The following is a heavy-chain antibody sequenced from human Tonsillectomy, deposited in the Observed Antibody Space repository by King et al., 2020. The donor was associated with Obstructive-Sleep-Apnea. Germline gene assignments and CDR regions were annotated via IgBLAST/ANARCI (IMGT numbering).Heavy chain of an antibody. J-gene: IGHJ4*02. CDR1: GFTFSSYA. Sequence: VQLVESGGGLVQPGGSLRLSCAASGFTFSSYAMSWVRQAPGQGLEWVSAISGSGDSTYYADSVKGRFTISRDNSKNTLYLQMNSLRAEDTAVYYCAEADYGGKSLDYWGQGTLVTVSS. CDR3: AEADYGGKSLDY. CDR2: ISGSGDST. D-gene: IGHD4-23*01. V-gene: IGHV3-23*04.